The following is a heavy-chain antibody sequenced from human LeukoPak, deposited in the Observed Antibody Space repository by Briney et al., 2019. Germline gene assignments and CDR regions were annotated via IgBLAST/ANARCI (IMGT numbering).Heavy chain of an antibody. CDR2: IKQDGSEK. J-gene: IGHJ4*02. D-gene: IGHD6-13*01. CDR1: GFTFSSYW. CDR3: AKSFGPVIAAAGTGAD. Sequence: GGSLRLSCAASGFTFSSYWMSWVRQAPGKGLEWVANIKQDGSEKYYVDSVKGRFTISRDNAKNSLYLQMNSLRAEDTAVYYCAKSFGPVIAAAGTGADWGQGTLVTVSS. V-gene: IGHV3-7*03.